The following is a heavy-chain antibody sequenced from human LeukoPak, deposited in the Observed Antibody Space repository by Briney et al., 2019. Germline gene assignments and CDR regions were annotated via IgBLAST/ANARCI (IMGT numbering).Heavy chain of an antibody. V-gene: IGHV1-69*13. CDR1: GGTFSSYA. D-gene: IGHD3-22*01. CDR3: AREWGHDSSGYYYAY. Sequence: SVKVSCKASGGTFSSYAISWVRQAPGQGLEWMGGIIPIFGTANYAQKFQGGVMITADESTSTAYMELSSLRSEDTAVYYCAREWGHDSSGYYYAYWGQGTLVTVSS. J-gene: IGHJ4*02. CDR2: IIPIFGTA.